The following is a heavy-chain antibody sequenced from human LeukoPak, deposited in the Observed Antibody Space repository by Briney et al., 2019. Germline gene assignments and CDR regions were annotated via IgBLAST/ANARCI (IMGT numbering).Heavy chain of an antibody. CDR3: AVGDWGGPDDYFDY. V-gene: IGHV3-74*01. CDR1: GFTFSSYW. CDR2: INGDGRNI. J-gene: IGHJ4*02. D-gene: IGHD7-27*01. Sequence: GGSLRLSCVASGFTFSSYWMHWVRQDPRKGLVWVSRINGDGRNINYADSVRGRFTISRDNAKNTLYLQMNSLRAEDTAVYYCAVGDWGGPDDYFDYWGQGTLVTVSS.